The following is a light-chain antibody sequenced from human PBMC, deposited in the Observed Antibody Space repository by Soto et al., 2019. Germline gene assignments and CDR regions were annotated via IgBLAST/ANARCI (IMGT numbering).Light chain of an antibody. V-gene: IGKV1-6*01. J-gene: IGKJ1*01. CDR2: AAS. CDR1: QDIRNE. CDR3: LQDYNYPRT. Sequence: AIQMTQSPSSLSASVGDRVTITSRASQDIRNELAWYQHNPGKAPKLLIYAASYLQGGVPSRFRGAGSGTDFTLTISSLQPEDFATYYCLQDYNYPRTFGQGTKVEIK.